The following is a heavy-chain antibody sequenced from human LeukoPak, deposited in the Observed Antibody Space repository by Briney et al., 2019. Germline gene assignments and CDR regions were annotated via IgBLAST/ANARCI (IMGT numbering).Heavy chain of an antibody. CDR1: GCTFSSYA. D-gene: IGHD3-10*01. Sequence: ASAKVSCKASGCTFSSYAISWVRQAPGQGLEWMGGIIPIFGTANYAQKFQGRVTITADESTSTAYMELSSLRSEDTAVYYCAENYYYGSGSYYKGNYYYYGMDVWGKGTTVSVSS. CDR3: AENYYYGSGSYYKGNYYYYGMDV. J-gene: IGHJ6*04. V-gene: IGHV1-69*13. CDR2: IIPIFGTA.